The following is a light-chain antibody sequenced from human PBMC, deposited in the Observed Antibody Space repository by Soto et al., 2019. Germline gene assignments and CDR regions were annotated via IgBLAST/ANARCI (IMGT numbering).Light chain of an antibody. J-gene: IGKJ4*02. CDR1: QSLDYNDGNTY. CDR3: MQGRHWPPT. Sequence: VVMTQSPLSMPVTLGQPASIACRTSQSLDYNDGNTYLNWFHQRPGQSPRRLIYKVSTRDSGVPDRFSGGGLGTDFTLKIDRVEAEDFGVYYCMQGRHWPPTIGEGNKVEIK. CDR2: KVS. V-gene: IGKV2-30*01.